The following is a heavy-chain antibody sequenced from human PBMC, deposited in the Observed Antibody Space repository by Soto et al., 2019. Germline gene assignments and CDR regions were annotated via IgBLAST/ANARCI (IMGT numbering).Heavy chain of an antibody. CDR1: GLTFGNYA. Sequence: GGSLRLSCATSGLTFGNYAMSWVRQAQGGGLEWVSSMSGSSSTTYYADSVKGRFTISRDRSKNTLYLQMSSLRAEDTALYYCAKNQERELPRVIDFWGQGTLVTVSS. CDR2: MSGSSSTT. D-gene: IGHD1-7*01. CDR3: AKNQERELPRVIDF. V-gene: IGHV3-23*01. J-gene: IGHJ4*02.